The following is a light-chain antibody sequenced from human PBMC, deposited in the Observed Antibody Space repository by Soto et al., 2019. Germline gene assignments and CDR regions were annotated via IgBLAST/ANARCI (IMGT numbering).Light chain of an antibody. CDR1: QSISSW. CDR2: KAS. V-gene: IGKV1-5*03. J-gene: IGKJ1*01. Sequence: DIQMTQSPSTLSAFVGYRVTITCLASQSISSWLAWYQQKGGKAPKLLIYKASSLESGVPSRFSGSGSGTEFTLTISSLQPDDFETYYCQQYNSFPWTFGQGTMVDIK. CDR3: QQYNSFPWT.